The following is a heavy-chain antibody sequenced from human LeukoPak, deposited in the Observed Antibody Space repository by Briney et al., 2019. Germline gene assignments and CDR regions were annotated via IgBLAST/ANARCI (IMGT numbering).Heavy chain of an antibody. D-gene: IGHD4-17*01. CDR2: IYHSGST. J-gene: IGHJ4*02. CDR1: GYSLSSGYY. CDR3: ATSVRTTGNFDY. V-gene: IGHV4-38-2*01. Sequence: SETLSLTCAVSGYSLSSGYYWGWIRQPPGKGLEWIGSIYHSGSTYYNPSLKSRVTISVDTSKNQFSLKPSSVTAADTAVYYCATSVRTTGNFDYWGQGTLVTVSS.